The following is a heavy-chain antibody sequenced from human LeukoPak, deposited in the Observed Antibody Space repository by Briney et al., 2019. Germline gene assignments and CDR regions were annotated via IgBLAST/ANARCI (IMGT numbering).Heavy chain of an antibody. CDR1: GFSLSTSGMC. V-gene: IGHV2-70*11. CDR2: IDWDDDK. J-gene: IGHJ4*02. D-gene: IGHD1-26*01. Sequence: SGPALVKPTQTLTLTCTFSGFSLSTSGMCVSWIRQPPGKALEWLARIDWDDDKYYSTSLKTRPTISKDTSKNQVVLTMTNTDPVDTATYYCARIGSRRGSYYDYWGQGTLVTVSS. CDR3: ARIGSRRGSYYDY.